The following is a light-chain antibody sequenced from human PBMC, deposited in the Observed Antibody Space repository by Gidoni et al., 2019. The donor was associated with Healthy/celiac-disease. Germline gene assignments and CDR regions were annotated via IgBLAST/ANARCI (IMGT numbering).Light chain of an antibody. CDR3: MQALQTLLT. J-gene: IGKJ4*01. Sequence: IVMTQSPLSLPVTPGEPASISCRSSQSLLHSNGYNYLDWYLQKPGQSPQLLIYLGSNRASGVPDRFSGSGSGTDFTLKISRVEAEDVGVYYCMQALQTLLTFGGXTKVEIK. CDR2: LGS. V-gene: IGKV2-28*01. CDR1: QSLLHSNGYNY.